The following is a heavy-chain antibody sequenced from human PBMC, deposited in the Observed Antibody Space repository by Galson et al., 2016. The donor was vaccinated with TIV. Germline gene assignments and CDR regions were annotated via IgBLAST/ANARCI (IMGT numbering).Heavy chain of an antibody. J-gene: IGHJ4*02. CDR3: ARASFGSGTYYHYFDF. D-gene: IGHD3-10*01. V-gene: IGHV4-61*02. CDR2: FYSSGNS. CDR1: GASIRGGNYY. Sequence: TLSLTCTVSGASIRGGNYYWGWIRQSAGKGLEWIGRFYSSGNSDYKPSLGRRVTISGDKSKNQVSLTLPSVTAADTAVYYCARASFGSGTYYHYFDFWGPGILVTVSS.